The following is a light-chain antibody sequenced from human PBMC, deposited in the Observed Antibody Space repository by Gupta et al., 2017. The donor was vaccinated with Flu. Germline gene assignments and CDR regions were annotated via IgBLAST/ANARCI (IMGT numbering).Light chain of an antibody. V-gene: IGKV1-8*01. Sequence: AIRMTQSPSSFSASTGDRVTITCRASQGISSYLAWYQQKPGKAPKLLIYAASTVQSGVPSRFSGSGSGTDFTLTISCLQSEDFATYYCQQYYSYPPSYSFGQGTKLEIK. J-gene: IGKJ2*03. CDR2: AAS. CDR3: QQYYSYPPSYS. CDR1: QGISSY.